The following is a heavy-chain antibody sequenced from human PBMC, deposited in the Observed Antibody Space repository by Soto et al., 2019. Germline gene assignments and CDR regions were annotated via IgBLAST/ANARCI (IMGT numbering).Heavy chain of an antibody. CDR2: ISWNSESI. CDR1: GFTFDDYA. V-gene: IGHV3-9*01. CDR3: ARDRGTGSVYFYSGMDV. D-gene: IGHD1-1*01. Sequence: EVQLVESGGGLVQPGRSLRLSCAASGFTFDDYAMHWVRQIPGKGLEWVSIISWNSESIRYADSAKGRFTISRDNARKSLFLQMNSLRVEDTALYFFARDRGTGSVYFYSGMDVWGRGTTVTVSS. J-gene: IGHJ6*02.